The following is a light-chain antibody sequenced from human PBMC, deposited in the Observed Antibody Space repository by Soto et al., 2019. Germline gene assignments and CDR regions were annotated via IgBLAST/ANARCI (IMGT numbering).Light chain of an antibody. J-gene: IGLJ1*01. V-gene: IGLV2-14*01. CDR1: SSHVGGYNY. CDR3: SSYTSSSTYV. Sequence: QSVLTQPASVSGSPEQSITISCTGTSSHVGGYNYVSWYQKHPGKAPQLMIYDVSNRPSGVSNRISGSKSGNTASLTISGLQAEDEADYYCSSYTSSSTYVFGTGTKVTVL. CDR2: DVS.